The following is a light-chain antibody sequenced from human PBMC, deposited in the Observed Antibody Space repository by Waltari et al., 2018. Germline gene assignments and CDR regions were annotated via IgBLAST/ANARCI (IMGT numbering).Light chain of an antibody. CDR1: QSISKY. CDR2: GKS. CDR3: QQSYGPPYT. Sequence: DLQMTQSPSSLSASLGDRVTITCRASQSISKYLNWYQQRPGKAPKLLLYGKSSLQSGVPSRFSGSGSGTDFTLTINTLQPEDFATYFCQQSYGPPYTFGQGTRLEIK. V-gene: IGKV1-39*01. J-gene: IGKJ2*01.